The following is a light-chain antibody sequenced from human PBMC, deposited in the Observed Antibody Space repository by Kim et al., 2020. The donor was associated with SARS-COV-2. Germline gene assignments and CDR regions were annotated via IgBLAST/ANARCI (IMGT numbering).Light chain of an antibody. CDR2: RNN. V-gene: IGLV1-47*01. CDR1: SSNIGSNY. J-gene: IGLJ3*02. Sequence: QSVLTQLPSASGTPGQRVTISCSGSSSNIGSNYVYWYQQLPGTAPKLLIDRNNQRPSGVPDRFSGSKSGTSASLAISGLRSEDEADYYCAAWDDSLSGWVFGGGTQLTVL. CDR3: AAWDDSLSGWV.